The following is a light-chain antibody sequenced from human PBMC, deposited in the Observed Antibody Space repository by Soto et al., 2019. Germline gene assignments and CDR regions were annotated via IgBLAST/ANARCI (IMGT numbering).Light chain of an antibody. V-gene: IGKV3-20*01. CDR2: GAS. J-gene: IGKJ2*01. Sequence: EIVLTQSPGTLSLSPGERATLSCRASQSVSSSYLAWYQQKPGQAPRLLIYGASSRATGIPDRFSGSGSGTDFTLTNSRLEPEDFAVYYCRQYGSSTFGQGTKLEIK. CDR3: RQYGSST. CDR1: QSVSSSY.